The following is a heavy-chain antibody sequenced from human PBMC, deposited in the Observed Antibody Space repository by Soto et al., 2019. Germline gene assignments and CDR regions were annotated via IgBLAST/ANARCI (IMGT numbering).Heavy chain of an antibody. Sequence: ASVKVSCKASGYTFTGYYMHWVRQAPGQGLEWMGWINPNSGGTNYAQKFQGWVTMTRDTSISTAYMELSRLRSDDTAVYYCARAESSLVRGVHAPRYYYGMDVWGQGTTVTVSS. D-gene: IGHD3-10*01. CDR2: INPNSGGT. CDR3: ARAESSLVRGVHAPRYYYGMDV. CDR1: GYTFTGYY. J-gene: IGHJ6*02. V-gene: IGHV1-2*04.